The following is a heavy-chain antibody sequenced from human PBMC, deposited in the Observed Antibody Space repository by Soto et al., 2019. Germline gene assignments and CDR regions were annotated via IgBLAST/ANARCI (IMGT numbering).Heavy chain of an antibody. V-gene: IGHV3-30*03. CDR1: GFTFSSY. CDR2: IPHDGNNK. Sequence: QVQLVESGGGVVQPGRSLRLSCAASGFTFSSYVHWVRQTPGKGLEWVAFIPHDGNNKYYADSVKGRFTISRDNSENTLYLQMDSLRAEDTAVYYCARDDEGGSECDLGYWGQGTLVTVSS. J-gene: IGHJ4*02. D-gene: IGHD1-26*01. CDR3: ARDDEGGSECDLGY.